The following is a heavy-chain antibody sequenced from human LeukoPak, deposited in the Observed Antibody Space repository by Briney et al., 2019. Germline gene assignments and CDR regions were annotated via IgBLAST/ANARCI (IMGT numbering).Heavy chain of an antibody. D-gene: IGHD2-15*01. CDR2: IKQDGGVT. CDR3: ARWDAYCSGGSCYFGGFAFDI. Sequence: GGSLRLSCAASGFTFSSYWMNWARQAPGKGLEWVAHIKQDGGVTHYVDSLKGRFTISRDNAKNSIYLQMNSLGADDTAMYYCARWDAYCSGGSCYFGGFAFDIWGQGTMVTVSS. V-gene: IGHV3-7*01. J-gene: IGHJ3*02. CDR1: GFTFSSYW.